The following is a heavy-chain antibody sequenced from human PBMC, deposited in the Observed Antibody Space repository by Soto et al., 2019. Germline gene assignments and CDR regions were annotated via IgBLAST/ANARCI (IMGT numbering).Heavy chain of an antibody. V-gene: IGHV3-30-3*01. CDR3: ARDPCSSTSCYQAY. J-gene: IGHJ4*02. CDR1: GFTFSSYA. D-gene: IGHD2-2*01. CDR2: ISYDGSNK. Sequence: GSLRLSCAASGFTFSSYAMHWVRQAPGKGLEWVAVISYDGSNKYYADSVKGRFTISRDNSKNTLYLQMNSLRAEDTAVYYCARDPCSSTSCYQAYWGQGTLVTVSS.